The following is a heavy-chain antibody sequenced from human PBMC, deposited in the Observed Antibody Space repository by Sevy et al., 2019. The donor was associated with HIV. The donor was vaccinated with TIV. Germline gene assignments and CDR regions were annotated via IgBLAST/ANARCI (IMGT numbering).Heavy chain of an antibody. Sequence: TLSLTCTVSGGSISGYYWSWIRQPPGKGLEWIGYIFYSRSTNYNPSLKTRATISVDTSKNQFSLKLTSVTAADTAVYYCARAAPSYYYGVDVWGQGTTVTVSS. CDR2: IFYSRST. CDR3: ARAAPSYYYGVDV. V-gene: IGHV4-59*01. CDR1: GGSISGYY. J-gene: IGHJ6*02.